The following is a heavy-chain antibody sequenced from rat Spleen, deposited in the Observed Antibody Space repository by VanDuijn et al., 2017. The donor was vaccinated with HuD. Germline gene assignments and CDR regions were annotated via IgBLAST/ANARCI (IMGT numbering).Heavy chain of an antibody. V-gene: IGHV5S13*01. CDR2: ISSGGGGT. D-gene: IGHD1-6*01. CDR3: ARHQDVYYGSNWFAY. Sequence: EVQLVESGGGLVQPGRSLKLSCAASGFTFSSFPMAWVRQAPKKGLEWVASISSGGGGTYYPDSVKGRFTISRDNAKNTQYLQMDSLRSEDTATYYCARHQDVYYGSNWFAYWGQGTLVTVSS. J-gene: IGHJ3*01. CDR1: GFTFSSFP.